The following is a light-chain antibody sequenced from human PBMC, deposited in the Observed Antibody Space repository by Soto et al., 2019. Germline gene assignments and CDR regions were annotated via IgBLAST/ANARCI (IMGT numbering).Light chain of an antibody. V-gene: IGKV3-15*01. Sequence: EVVMTQSPATLSVSPGERATLSCRASQSVNANLAWYQQKPGQAPRLLIHGASNRATGIPARSSGSGFGTEIILTISSLQSEDFAVSYCQQYNTWLWTFGQGTKVEI. CDR3: QQYNTWLWT. CDR1: QSVNAN. J-gene: IGKJ1*01. CDR2: GAS.